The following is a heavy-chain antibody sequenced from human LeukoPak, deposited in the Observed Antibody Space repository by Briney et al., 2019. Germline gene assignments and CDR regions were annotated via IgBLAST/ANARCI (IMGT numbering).Heavy chain of an antibody. CDR3: ARDRTATGTTGFDY. Sequence: SVKVSCKASGGTFSSYAISRVRQAPGQGLEWMGGIIPIFGTANYAQKFQGRVTITADKSTSTAYMELSSLRSEDTAVYYCARDRTATGTTGFDYWGQGTLVTVSS. CDR1: GGTFSSYA. CDR2: IIPIFGTA. D-gene: IGHD1-1*01. J-gene: IGHJ4*02. V-gene: IGHV1-69*06.